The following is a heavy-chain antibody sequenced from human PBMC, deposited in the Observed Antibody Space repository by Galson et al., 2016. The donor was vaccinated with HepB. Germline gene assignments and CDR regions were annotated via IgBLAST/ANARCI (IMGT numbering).Heavy chain of an antibody. D-gene: IGHD2-21*02. V-gene: IGHV4-59*08. CDR1: GVSISDYY. Sequence: SETLSLTCTVSGVSISDYYWSWIRQSPGKGLEWIGYVSQSGDTSYNPSLKSRVTMSVDTSKNQFSLNLSSVTAADSAVYYCARHDSAIFHHWGPGTLVTVSS. CDR2: VSQSGDT. CDR3: ARHDSAIFHH. J-gene: IGHJ1*01.